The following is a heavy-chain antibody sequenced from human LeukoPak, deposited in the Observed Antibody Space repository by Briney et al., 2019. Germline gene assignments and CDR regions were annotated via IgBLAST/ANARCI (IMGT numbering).Heavy chain of an antibody. CDR2: INPNSGGT. V-gene: IGHV1-2*02. D-gene: IGHD6-13*01. CDR3: ARSSLVPSGYRNWFDP. J-gene: IGHJ5*02. Sequence: ASVKVSCKASGYTFTGYYMHWVRQAPGQGLEWMGWINPNSGGTNYAQKFQGRVTMTRDTSISTAYMELRSLRSDDTAVYYCARSSLVPSGYRNWFDPWGQGTLVTVSS. CDR1: GYTFTGYY.